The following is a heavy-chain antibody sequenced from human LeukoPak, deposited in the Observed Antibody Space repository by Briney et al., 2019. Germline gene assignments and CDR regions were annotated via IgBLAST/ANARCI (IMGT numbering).Heavy chain of an antibody. CDR3: AKGSGWEMSYYYYYMDV. CDR1: GFTVSSNY. Sequence: GGSLRLSCAASGFTVSSNYMSWVRQAPGKGLEWVSVIYSGGSTYYADSVKGRFTISRDNSKNTLYLQMNSLRAEDTAVYYCAKGSGWEMSYYYYYMDVWGKGTTVTISS. CDR2: IYSGGST. D-gene: IGHD1-26*01. J-gene: IGHJ6*03. V-gene: IGHV3-53*05.